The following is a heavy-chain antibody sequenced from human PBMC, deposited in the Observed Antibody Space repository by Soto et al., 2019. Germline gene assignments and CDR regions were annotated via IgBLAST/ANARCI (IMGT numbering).Heavy chain of an antibody. V-gene: IGHV3-23*01. D-gene: IGHD2-15*01. Sequence: PGGALRLSCAASGFTFTTSGMSWVRQAPGKGLEWVASISGSGAATYIADSVKGRFAISRDNSKKTLFLQMNTLRVGDTAVYFCTKSSGCSGGLCHWGPGTWVTVSS. CDR2: ISGSGAAT. CDR3: TKSSGCSGGLCH. J-gene: IGHJ4*02. CDR1: GFTFTTSG.